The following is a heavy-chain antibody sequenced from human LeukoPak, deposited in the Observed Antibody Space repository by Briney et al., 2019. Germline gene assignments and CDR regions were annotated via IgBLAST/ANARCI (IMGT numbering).Heavy chain of an antibody. Sequence: GGSLRLSCAASGFTFSSYSMNWVRQAPGKGLEWVSSISSSSSYIYYADSVKGRFTISRDNAKNSLYLQMNSLRAEDTAVYYCARDRSITMVRGVTPDAFDIWGQGTMVTVSS. CDR1: GFTFSSYS. J-gene: IGHJ3*02. D-gene: IGHD3-10*01. V-gene: IGHV3-21*01. CDR2: ISSSSSYI. CDR3: ARDRSITMVRGVTPDAFDI.